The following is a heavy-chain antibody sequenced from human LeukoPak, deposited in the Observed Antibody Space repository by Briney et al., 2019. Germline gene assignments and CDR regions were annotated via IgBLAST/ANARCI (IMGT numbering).Heavy chain of an antibody. CDR1: GFTFSSYA. V-gene: IGHV3-23*01. Sequence: GSLRLSCAASGFTFSSYAMSWVRQAPGKGLEWVSAISGSGGSTYYADSVKGRFTISRDNSKNTLYLQMNSLRAEDTAVYYCAKERPSNYYDSSGYNYWGQGTLVTVSS. D-gene: IGHD3-22*01. CDR2: ISGSGGST. CDR3: AKERPSNYYDSSGYNY. J-gene: IGHJ4*02.